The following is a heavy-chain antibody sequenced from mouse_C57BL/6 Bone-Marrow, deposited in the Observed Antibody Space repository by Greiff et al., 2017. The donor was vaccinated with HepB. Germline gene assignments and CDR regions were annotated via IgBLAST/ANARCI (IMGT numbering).Heavy chain of an antibody. CDR2: IHPNSGST. D-gene: IGHD1-1*01. CDR3: AITTVHWYFDV. Sequence: QVQLQQPGAELVKPGASVKLSCKASGYTFTSYWMHWVKQRPGQGLEWIGMIHPNSGSTNYNEKFKSKATLTVDNSSSTAYMQLSSLTSEDSAVYYCAITTVHWYFDVWGTGTTVTVSS. V-gene: IGHV1-64*01. J-gene: IGHJ1*03. CDR1: GYTFTSYW.